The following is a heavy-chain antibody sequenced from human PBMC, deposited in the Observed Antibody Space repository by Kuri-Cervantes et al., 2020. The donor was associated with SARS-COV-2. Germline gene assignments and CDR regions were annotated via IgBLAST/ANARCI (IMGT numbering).Heavy chain of an antibody. CDR2: INGYNDNT. CDR3: ARGIVVVVAAMGYFDY. D-gene: IGHD2-15*01. J-gene: IGHJ4*02. V-gene: IGHV1-18*04. CDR1: GYTFTNYG. Sequence: SVHVPHQDSGYTFTNYGICWVRQAPGQGLEWMGWINGYNDNTKYAQKLQGRVTMTTNASTSTAYMELRILRYDHTAVYYCARGIVVVVAAMGYFDYWGQGTLVTVSS.